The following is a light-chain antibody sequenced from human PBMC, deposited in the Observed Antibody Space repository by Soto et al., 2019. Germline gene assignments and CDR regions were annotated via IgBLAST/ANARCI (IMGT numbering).Light chain of an antibody. CDR3: SSYASSSTLV. J-gene: IGLJ1*01. V-gene: IGLV2-14*01. CDR1: SSDVGGYNY. CDR2: DVS. Sequence: QSALTHPASVSGSPGQSITISCTGSSSDVGGYNYVSWYQQHPGKAPKLMIYDVSNRPSGVSNRFSGSKSGNTASLTLSGLQAEDEADYYCSSYASSSTLVFGTGTKLTVL.